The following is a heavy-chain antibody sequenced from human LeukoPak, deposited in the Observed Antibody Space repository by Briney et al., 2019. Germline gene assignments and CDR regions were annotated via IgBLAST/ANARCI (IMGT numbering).Heavy chain of an antibody. CDR2: ISGSGGST. Sequence: RPGGSLRLSCAASGFTFSGYAMSWVRQAPGKGLEWVSAISGSGGSTYYADSVKGRFTISRDNSKNTLYLQMNSLRAEDTAVYYCARGVVVVPAATTPHYFDYWGQGTLVTVSS. CDR3: ARGVVVVPAATTPHYFDY. V-gene: IGHV3-23*01. CDR1: GFTFSGYA. D-gene: IGHD2-2*01. J-gene: IGHJ4*02.